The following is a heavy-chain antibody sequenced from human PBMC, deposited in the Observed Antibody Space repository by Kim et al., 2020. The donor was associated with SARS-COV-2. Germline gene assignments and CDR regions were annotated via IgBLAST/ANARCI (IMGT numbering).Heavy chain of an antibody. CDR2: IYSGGSST. V-gene: IGHV3-23*03. D-gene: IGHD3-22*01. CDR1: GFTFSSYA. J-gene: IGHJ4*02. Sequence: GGSLRLSCAASGFTFSSYAMSWVRQAPGKGLEWVSVIYSGGSSTYYADSVKGRFTISRDNSKNTLYLQMNSLRAEDTAVYYCAKDGPLDSSGYYSNWGQGTLVTVSS. CDR3: AKDGPLDSSGYYSN.